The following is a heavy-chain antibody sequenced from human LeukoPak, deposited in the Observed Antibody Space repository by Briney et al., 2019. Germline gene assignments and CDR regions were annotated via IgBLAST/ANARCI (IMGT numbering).Heavy chain of an antibody. D-gene: IGHD4-23*01. CDR2: IYPGDSDT. J-gene: IGHJ2*01. Sequence: GESLKISCKGSAYIFANYWIGWVRQMPGKGLKWMGIIYPGDSDTRYSPSFQGQVTISADKSISTAYLQWSSLKASDTAIYYCAGGGGGSYWYFDLWGRGTLVTVSS. V-gene: IGHV5-51*01. CDR3: AGGGGGSYWYFDL. CDR1: AYIFANYW.